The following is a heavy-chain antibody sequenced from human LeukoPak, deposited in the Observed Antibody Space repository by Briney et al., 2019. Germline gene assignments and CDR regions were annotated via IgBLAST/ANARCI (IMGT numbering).Heavy chain of an antibody. Sequence: ASVKVSCKASGYTFTGYYMHWMRQAPGQGLEWMGWINPNSGGTNYAQKFQGRVTMTRDTSISTAYMELSRLRSDDTAVYYCASNIYYDFWSGYYEDWYFDLWGRGTLVTVSS. J-gene: IGHJ2*01. V-gene: IGHV1-2*02. CDR1: GYTFTGYY. CDR3: ASNIYYDFWSGYYEDWYFDL. CDR2: INPNSGGT. D-gene: IGHD3-3*01.